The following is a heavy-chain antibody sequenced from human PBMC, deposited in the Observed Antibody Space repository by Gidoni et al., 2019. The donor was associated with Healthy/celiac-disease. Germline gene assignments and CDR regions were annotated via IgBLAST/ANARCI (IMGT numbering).Heavy chain of an antibody. CDR3: ASVHYDYVWGSYRE. J-gene: IGHJ4*02. Sequence: QVQLVQSGAEVKKPGASVKVSCKASGYTFTGYYMHWVRQPPGQGLECIGWINPNSVCTISAQKFPGRVTMIRDTSISTSYMELRRLRSDDTAVYYCASVHYDYVWGSYREWGQGTLFTVSS. CDR2: INPNSVCT. D-gene: IGHD3-16*02. V-gene: IGHV1-2*02. CDR1: GYTFTGYY.